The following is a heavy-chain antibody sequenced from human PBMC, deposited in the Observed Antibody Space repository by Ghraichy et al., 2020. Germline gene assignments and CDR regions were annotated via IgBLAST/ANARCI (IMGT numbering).Heavy chain of an antibody. J-gene: IGHJ3*02. Sequence: SETLSLTCTVSGGSISSYYWSWIRQPPGKGLEWIGYIYKSGSTNYNPSLKSRVTISVDTSKNHLSLKLSSVTAADTAVYYCARHAGYYDSSGYFRIKDAFDIWGQGTMVTVSS. CDR1: GGSISSYY. CDR3: ARHAGYYDSSGYFRIKDAFDI. D-gene: IGHD3-22*01. CDR2: IYKSGST. V-gene: IGHV4-59*08.